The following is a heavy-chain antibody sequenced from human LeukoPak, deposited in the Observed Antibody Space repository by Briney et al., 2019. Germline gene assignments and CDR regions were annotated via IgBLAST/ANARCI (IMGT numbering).Heavy chain of an antibody. CDR1: GFTFSSYW. D-gene: IGHD3-10*01. V-gene: IGHV3-74*01. CDR3: ARDKSGTFDY. Sequence: GGSLRLSCAASGFTFSSYWMDWVRQVPGKGLVWVSRINSDESSTNYADSVKGRFTISRDNPKNTLYLQMNSLRAGDTAVYYCARDKSGTFDYWGQGTLVTVSS. J-gene: IGHJ4*02. CDR2: INSDESST.